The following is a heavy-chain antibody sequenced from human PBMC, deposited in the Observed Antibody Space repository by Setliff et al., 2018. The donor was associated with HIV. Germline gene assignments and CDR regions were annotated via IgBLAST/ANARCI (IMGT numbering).Heavy chain of an antibody. CDR3: ARGTRVGANDAFDV. CDR2: INPNSGGT. D-gene: IGHD1-26*01. CDR1: GYTFTGYY. V-gene: IGHV1-2*06. Sequence: ASVKVSCKASGYTFTGYYMHWVRQAPGQGLEWMGRINPNSGGTKYGQKSQGRVTMTRDTSISTAYMELSGLRSDDTAVYYCARGTRVGANDAFDVWGQGTMVTVS. J-gene: IGHJ3*01.